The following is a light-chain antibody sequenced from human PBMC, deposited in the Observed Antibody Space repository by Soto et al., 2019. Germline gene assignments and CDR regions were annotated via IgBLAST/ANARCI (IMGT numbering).Light chain of an antibody. J-gene: IGKJ5*01. CDR3: QQCGSSPIT. Sequence: EIVLTQSPDTLSLSPGERATLSCRASQSVSSSYLAWYQQRPGQAPRLLIYGASSRATGIPDRFSGSGSGTDFTLTISRLEPEDFAVYDCQQCGSSPITFGQGTRLEIK. CDR1: QSVSSSY. V-gene: IGKV3-20*01. CDR2: GAS.